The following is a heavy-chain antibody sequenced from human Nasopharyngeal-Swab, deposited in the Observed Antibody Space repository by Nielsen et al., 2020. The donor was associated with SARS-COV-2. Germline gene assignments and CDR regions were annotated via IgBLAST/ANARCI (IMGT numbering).Heavy chain of an antibody. J-gene: IGHJ3*02. CDR2: IKTDGSST. CDR3: AREGGGYDFYAFDI. CDR1: GFTFSSYW. V-gene: IGHV3-74*01. Sequence: GESLKISCAASGFTFSSYWLHLVRQAPGKGLVWVSRIKTDGSSTSYADSVKGRFTISRDNAKNTLYLQMNSLRAEDTAVYYCAREGGGYDFYAFDIWGQGTMVTVSS. D-gene: IGHD5-12*01.